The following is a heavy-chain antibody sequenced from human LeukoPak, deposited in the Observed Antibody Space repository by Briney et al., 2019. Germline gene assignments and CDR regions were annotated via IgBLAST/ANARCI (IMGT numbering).Heavy chain of an antibody. CDR2: ISWNSGSI. Sequence: PGGSLRLSCAASGFTLDDYAMHWVRQAPGKGLEWVSGISWNSGSIGYADSVKGRFTISRDNAKNSLYLQMNSLRAEDTALYYCAKDGTGYYDSSGYVDYWGQGTLVTVSS. J-gene: IGHJ4*02. CDR3: AKDGTGYYDSSGYVDY. CDR1: GFTLDDYA. V-gene: IGHV3-9*01. D-gene: IGHD3-22*01.